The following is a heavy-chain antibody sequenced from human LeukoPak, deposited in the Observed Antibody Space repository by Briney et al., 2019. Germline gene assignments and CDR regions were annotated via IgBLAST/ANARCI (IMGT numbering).Heavy chain of an antibody. CDR3: ARKAPYYSDGSGPLGTYYFDY. Sequence: PSETLSLTCTVSGYSISSGYYWGWIRQPPGKGLEWTGSIDHSGSTYYNPSLKSRITISVDTSKNQFSLKLSSVTAADTAVYYCARKAPYYSDGSGPLGTYYFDYWGQGTLVTVSS. V-gene: IGHV4-38-2*02. D-gene: IGHD3-22*01. CDR1: GYSISSGYY. CDR2: IDHSGST. J-gene: IGHJ4*02.